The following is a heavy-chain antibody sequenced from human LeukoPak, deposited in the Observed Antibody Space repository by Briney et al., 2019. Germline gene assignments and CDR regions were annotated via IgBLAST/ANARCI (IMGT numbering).Heavy chain of an antibody. CDR2: TYYRSKWYN. CDR1: GDSFSSNSAA. Sequence: SQTLSLTCAISGDSFSSNSAAWNWIRQSPSRGLEWLGRTYYRSKWYNDYAVSVKGRITINPDTSKNQFSLQLNSVTPEDTAVYYCARDSPRWSSGYNWFDPWGQGTLVTVSS. D-gene: IGHD6-19*01. V-gene: IGHV6-1*01. J-gene: IGHJ5*02. CDR3: ARDSPRWSSGYNWFDP.